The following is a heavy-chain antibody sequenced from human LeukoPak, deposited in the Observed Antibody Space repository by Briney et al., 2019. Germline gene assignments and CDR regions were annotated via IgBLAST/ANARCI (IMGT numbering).Heavy chain of an antibody. CDR1: GFSIRNYW. V-gene: IGHV3-7*04. J-gene: IGHJ4*02. Sequence: GGSLRLSCAASGFSIRNYWMSWVRQAPGKGLEWVANIKADGSEKYYVDSVKGRFTISRDNAKNSLYLQINSLRAEDTAVYSCARNYYDSTGYWNYYFDYWGQGTLVTVSS. CDR2: IKADGSEK. CDR3: ARNYYDSTGYWNYYFDY. D-gene: IGHD3-22*01.